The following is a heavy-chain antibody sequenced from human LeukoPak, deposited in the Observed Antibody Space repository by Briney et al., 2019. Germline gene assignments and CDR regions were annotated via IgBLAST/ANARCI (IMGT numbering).Heavy chain of an antibody. J-gene: IGHJ4*02. D-gene: IGHD2-15*01. CDR3: AKDAADGYCSGGSCYSPLGYFDY. Sequence: GASVKVSCKASGGTFSSYAISWVRQAPGQGLEWMGRIIPILGIANYAQKFQGRVTITADKSTSTAYMELSSLRSEDTAVYYCAKDAADGYCSGGSCYSPLGYFDYWGQGTLVTVSS. CDR2: IIPILGIA. CDR1: GGTFSSYA. V-gene: IGHV1-69*04.